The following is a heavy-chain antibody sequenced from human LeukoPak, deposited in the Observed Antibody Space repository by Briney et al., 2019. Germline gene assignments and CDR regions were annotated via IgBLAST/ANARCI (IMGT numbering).Heavy chain of an antibody. CDR2: ISGSGGST. J-gene: IGHJ4*02. CDR1: GFTFSSYA. D-gene: IGHD6-19*01. Sequence: PGASLRHSCAASGFTFSSYAMSWVRQAPGKGLEWVSAISGSGGSTYYADSVKGRFTISRDNSKNTLYLQMNSLRAEDTAVYYCAKGERGGGWYPAYWGQGTLVTVSS. CDR3: AKGERGGGWYPAY. V-gene: IGHV3-23*01.